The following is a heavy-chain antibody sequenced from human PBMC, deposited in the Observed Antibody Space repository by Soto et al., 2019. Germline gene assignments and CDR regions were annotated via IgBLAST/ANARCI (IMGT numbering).Heavy chain of an antibody. D-gene: IGHD3-22*01. V-gene: IGHV3-74*01. CDR1: GFIFSSYY. CDR2: NSSDGTTT. J-gene: IGHJ4*02. Sequence: PAGSLRLTCAASGFIFSSYYMHWVRQAPGKGPVWVSRNSSDGTTTTYADSVKGRFTISKDNAKNSLYLQVNSLRADDTAVYYCARLPNCDSSGCYSYFDLWGQGTLVTVSS. CDR3: ARLPNCDSSGCYSYFDL.